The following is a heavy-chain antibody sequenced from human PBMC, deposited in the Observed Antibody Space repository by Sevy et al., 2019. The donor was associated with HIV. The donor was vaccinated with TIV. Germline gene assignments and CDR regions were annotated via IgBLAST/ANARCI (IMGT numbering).Heavy chain of an antibody. J-gene: IGHJ6*03. D-gene: IGHD3-10*01. CDR2: IWYDGTNK. CDR1: EITFSNYG. V-gene: IGHV3-33*01. Sequence: GGSLRLSCVASEITFSNYGMHWVRQAPGKGLEWVAIIWYDGTNKYYADSVKGRFTISRANSKNSLYLQLNSLRAEDLAVYYWAQPFASGTFQYYYMDLWGKGTTVTVSS. CDR3: AQPFASGTFQYYYMDL.